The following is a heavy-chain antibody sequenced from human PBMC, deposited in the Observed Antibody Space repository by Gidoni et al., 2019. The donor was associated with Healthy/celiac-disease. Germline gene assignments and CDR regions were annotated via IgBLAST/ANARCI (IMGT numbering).Heavy chain of an antibody. CDR2: IYPGDSDT. V-gene: IGHV5-51*01. CDR1: GSSFTSYW. Sequence: EVQLVQSGAEVKQPGESLKISCKGSGSSFTSYWIGWVRQMPGKGLVWMGIIYPGDSDTRYSPSFQGQVTISADKSISTAYLQWSSLKASDTAMYYCARHGWYYYGSAEIDYWGQGTLVTVSS. D-gene: IGHD3-10*01. J-gene: IGHJ4*02. CDR3: ARHGWYYYGSAEIDY.